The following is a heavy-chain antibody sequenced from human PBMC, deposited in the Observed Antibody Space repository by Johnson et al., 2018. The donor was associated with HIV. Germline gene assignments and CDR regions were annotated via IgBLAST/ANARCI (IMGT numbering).Heavy chain of an antibody. CDR3: ARDSETSITMIVVVITGAFDI. D-gene: IGHD3-22*01. CDR1: GFAFSDYY. J-gene: IGHJ3*02. V-gene: IGHV3-11*04. CDR2: ISSSGSTI. Sequence: QVQLVESGGGVVQPVRSLRLSCAASGFAFSDYYMSWIRQAPGKGLEWVSYISSSGSTIYYADSVKGRFTISRDNSKNTLYLQMNSLRAEDTAVYYCARDSETSITMIVVVITGAFDIWGQGTMVTVSS.